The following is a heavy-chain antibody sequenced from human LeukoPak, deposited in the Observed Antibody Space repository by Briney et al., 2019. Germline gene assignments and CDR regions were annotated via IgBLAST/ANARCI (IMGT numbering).Heavy chain of an antibody. D-gene: IGHD6-6*01. CDR1: GFTFSSYG. V-gene: IGHV3-30*02. Sequence: GGSLRLSCAASGFTFSSYGMHWVRQAPGKGLEWVAFIRYDGSNKYYADSVKGRFAISRDNSKNALYLQMNSLRAEDTAVYYCAKDSSGIYYFDYWGQGTLVTVSS. CDR2: IRYDGSNK. CDR3: AKDSSGIYYFDY. J-gene: IGHJ4*02.